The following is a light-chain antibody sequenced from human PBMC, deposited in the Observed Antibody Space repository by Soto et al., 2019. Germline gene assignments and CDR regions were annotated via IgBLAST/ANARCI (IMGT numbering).Light chain of an antibody. CDR2: AVS. V-gene: IGKV1-17*01. CDR3: LQHNSSPRT. CDR1: QDIRND. Sequence: DIQMTQSPSSLSASVGDRVTITCRASQDIRNDLGWYQQKPGKAPERLMYAVSTLGSGVPSRFSGSGSGTDFPLTINGLQPEDFAPYYCLQHNSSPRTFGQGPKVQIK. J-gene: IGKJ1*01.